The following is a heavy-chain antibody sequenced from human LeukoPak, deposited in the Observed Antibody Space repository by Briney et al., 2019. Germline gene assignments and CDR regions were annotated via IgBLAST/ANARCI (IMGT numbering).Heavy chain of an antibody. V-gene: IGHV3-23*01. CDR2: ISSSGSDT. CDR1: GFTFSNYA. D-gene: IGHD3-10*01. J-gene: IGHJ4*02. CDR3: AKAQTDVIRGVSAFDY. Sequence: TGGSLRLSCAASGFTFSNYAMRWVRQAPGKGLEWVSTISSSGSDTYFADSVKGPFTISRDNSKNTLYLQMNSLRAEDTAVYYCAKAQTDVIRGVSAFDYWGQGTLITVSS.